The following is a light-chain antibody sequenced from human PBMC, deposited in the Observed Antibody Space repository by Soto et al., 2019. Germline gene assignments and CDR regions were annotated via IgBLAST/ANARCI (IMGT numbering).Light chain of an antibody. CDR3: QQYNSYSFT. V-gene: IGKV1-5*01. Sequence: DIQMTQSPSTLSASVGDRVTITCRASQSISSWLAWYQQKPGKAPNLLIYDASSLESGVPSRFSGSGSGTKFTLTISSLQPGDFATYYCQQYNSYSFTFGPGTKVDIK. CDR2: DAS. J-gene: IGKJ3*01. CDR1: QSISSW.